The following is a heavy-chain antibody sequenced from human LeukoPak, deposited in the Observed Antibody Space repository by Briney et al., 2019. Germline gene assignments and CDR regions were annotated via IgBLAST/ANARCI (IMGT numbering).Heavy chain of an antibody. CDR3: ARDDSSLANWFDP. J-gene: IGHJ5*02. CDR2: ISSSSSYI. CDR1: GFTFSSYS. D-gene: IGHD6-13*01. V-gene: IGHV3-21*01. Sequence: GGSLRLSCAASGFTFSSYSMNWVRQAPGKGLEWVSSISSSSSYIYYADSVKGRFTISRGNAKNSLYLQMNSLRAEDTAVYYCARDDSSLANWFDPWGQGTLVTVSS.